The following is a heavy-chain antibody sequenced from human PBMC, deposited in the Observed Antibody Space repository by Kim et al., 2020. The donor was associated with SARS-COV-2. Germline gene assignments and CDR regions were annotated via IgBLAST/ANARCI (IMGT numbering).Heavy chain of an antibody. V-gene: IGHV3-23*01. CDR3: AKDKKSVGYSIDQ. D-gene: IGHD2-15*01. Sequence: YAVSVEGRLTRSRAASKNTLYLQMHSLRAEDTAVYYCAKDKKSVGYSIDQWGQGTLVTVSS. J-gene: IGHJ4*02.